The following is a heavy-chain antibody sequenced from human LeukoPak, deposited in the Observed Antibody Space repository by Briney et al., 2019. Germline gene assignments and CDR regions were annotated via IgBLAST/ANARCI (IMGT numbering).Heavy chain of an antibody. Sequence: ASVKVSCKASGGTFSSYAISWVRQAPGQGFEWMGGIIPIFGTANYAQKFQGRVTITADESTSTAYMELSSLRSEDTAVYYCARELVGYSAGYDYWGQGTLVTVSS. D-gene: IGHD2-15*01. V-gene: IGHV1-69*13. J-gene: IGHJ4*02. CDR3: ARELVGYSAGYDY. CDR1: GGTFSSYA. CDR2: IIPIFGTA.